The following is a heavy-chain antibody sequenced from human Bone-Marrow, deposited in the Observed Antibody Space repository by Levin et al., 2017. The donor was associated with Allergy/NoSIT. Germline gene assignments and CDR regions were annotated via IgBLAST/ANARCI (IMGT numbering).Heavy chain of an antibody. J-gene: IGHJ4*02. CDR2: ISGSGGST. D-gene: IGHD6-19*01. CDR1: GFTFSSYA. CDR3: AKDSSGWYGY. Sequence: GESLKISCAASGFTFSSYAMSWVRQAPGKGLEWVSAISGSGGSTYYADSVKGRFTISRDNSKNTLYLQMNSLRAEDTAVYYCAKDSSGWYGYWGQGTLVTVSS. V-gene: IGHV3-23*01.